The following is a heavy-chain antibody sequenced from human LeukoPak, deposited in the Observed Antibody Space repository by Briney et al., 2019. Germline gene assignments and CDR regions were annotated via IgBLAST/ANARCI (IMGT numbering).Heavy chain of an antibody. V-gene: IGHV3-21*01. D-gene: IGHD3-10*02. Sequence: GGSLRLSCTVSGFTLSSYSMKWVRQAPGKGLEWVSFISTSSSYIYYADSVKGRFTISRDNAKNSLYLQMSTLRAEDTAVYYCARGTMFPYYFDYWGQGTLVTVSS. CDR3: ARGTMFPYYFDY. J-gene: IGHJ4*02. CDR1: GFTLSSYS. CDR2: ISTSSSYI.